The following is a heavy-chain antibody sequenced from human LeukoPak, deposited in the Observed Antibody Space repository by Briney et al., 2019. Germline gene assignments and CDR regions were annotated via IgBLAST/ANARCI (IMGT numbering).Heavy chain of an antibody. CDR3: ASFLGPYYYYYYYMDV. Sequence: ASVKVSCKASGYTFTSYYMHWVRQAPGQGLEWMGIINPSGGSTSYAQKFQGRVTITADKSTSTAYMELSSLRSEDTAVYYCASFLGPYYYYYYYMDVWGKGTTVTVSS. J-gene: IGHJ6*03. CDR1: GYTFTSYY. V-gene: IGHV1-46*01. CDR2: INPSGGST. D-gene: IGHD1-26*01.